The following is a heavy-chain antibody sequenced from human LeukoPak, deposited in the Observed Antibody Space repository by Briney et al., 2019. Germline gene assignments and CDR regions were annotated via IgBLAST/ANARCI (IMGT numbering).Heavy chain of an antibody. CDR3: AAPDGGSGWYWA. CDR2: INSDGSST. CDR1: GFTFYNYW. J-gene: IGHJ5*02. D-gene: IGHD6-19*01. V-gene: IGHV3-74*01. Sequence: GGSVRLSCEASGFTFYNYWMHWVRQAPGKGLVWVSRINSDGSSTNYADSVKGRFTISRDNAKNTLYLQMNSLRVEDTAVYYCAAPDGGSGWYWAWGQGTLVTVSS.